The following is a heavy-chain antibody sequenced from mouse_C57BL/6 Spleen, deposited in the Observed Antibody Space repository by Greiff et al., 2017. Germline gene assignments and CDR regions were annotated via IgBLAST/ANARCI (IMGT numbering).Heavy chain of an antibody. D-gene: IGHD2-1*01. CDR2: INPGSGYT. V-gene: IGHV1-7*01. CDR3: ASSNGNYDGYFEV. Sequence: QVQLQQSGAELAKPGASVKLSCKASGYTFTSYWMHWVKQRPGQGLEWIGYINPGSGYTKYNKKFKDKATLTADKSSSTAYMQLSRLTSEDSAVYYWASSNGNYDGYFEVWGTGTTVTVSS. J-gene: IGHJ1*03. CDR1: GYTFTSYW.